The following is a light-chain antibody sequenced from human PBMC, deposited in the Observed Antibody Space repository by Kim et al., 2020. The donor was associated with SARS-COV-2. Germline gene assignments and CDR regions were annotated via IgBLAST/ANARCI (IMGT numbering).Light chain of an antibody. Sequence: QSVLTQPASVSGSPGQSITISCTGTSSDVGSYNLVSWYLQHPGKAPKLMIYEVTKRPSGVSNRFSGSKSGNTASLTISGLHAEDEADYYCCSYAGFSTLVFGGGTQLTVL. CDR3: CSYAGFSTLV. J-gene: IGLJ3*02. CDR1: SSDVGSYNL. CDR2: EVT. V-gene: IGLV2-23*02.